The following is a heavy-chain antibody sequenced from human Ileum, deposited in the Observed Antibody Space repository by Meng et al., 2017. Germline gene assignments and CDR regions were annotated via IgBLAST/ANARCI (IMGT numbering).Heavy chain of an antibody. CDR2: ISGSGDTV. D-gene: IGHD3-3*01. Sequence: QVRLVEHGGGLVKPGWSLRLPCAASGFTFSDYYITWIRQAPGKGLEWVAHISGSGDTVYYADALKGRFTISRDNARNLLYLQTDSLRADDTAVYYCARSDFWSGKVFDYWGQGTLVTVSS. CDR3: ARSDFWSGKVFDY. CDR1: GFTFSDYY. V-gene: IGHV3-11*01. J-gene: IGHJ4*02.